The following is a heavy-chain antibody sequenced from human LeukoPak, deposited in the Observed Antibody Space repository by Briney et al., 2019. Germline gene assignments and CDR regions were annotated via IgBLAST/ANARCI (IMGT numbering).Heavy chain of an antibody. CDR1: GGSISSYY. J-gene: IGHJ4*02. CDR3: ARQSYYYDSSGYYNYFDY. V-gene: IGHV4-59*08. Sequence: SETLSLTCTVSGGSISSYYWSWIRQPPGKGLEWIGYIYYGGSTNYNPSLKSRVTISVDTSKNQSSLKLSSVTAADTAVYYCARQSYYYDSSGYYNYFDYWGQGTLVTVSS. D-gene: IGHD3-22*01. CDR2: IYYGGST.